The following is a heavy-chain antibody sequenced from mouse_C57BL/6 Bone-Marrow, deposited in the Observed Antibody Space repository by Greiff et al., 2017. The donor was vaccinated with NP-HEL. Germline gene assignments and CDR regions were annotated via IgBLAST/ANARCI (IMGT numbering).Heavy chain of an antibody. CDR2: IDPENGDT. CDR1: GFNIKDDY. CDR3: TTYLNWDWFAY. J-gene: IGHJ3*01. V-gene: IGHV14-4*01. Sequence: EVQLQQSGAELVRPGASVKLSCTASGFNIKDDYMHWVKQRPEQGLEWIGWIDPENGDTEYASKFQGKATITADTSSNTAYLQLSSLTSEDTAVYYCTTYLNWDWFAYWGQGTLVTVSA. D-gene: IGHD4-1*01.